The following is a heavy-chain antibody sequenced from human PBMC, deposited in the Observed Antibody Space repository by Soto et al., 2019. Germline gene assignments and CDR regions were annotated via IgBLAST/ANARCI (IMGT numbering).Heavy chain of an antibody. CDR1: GGSISSGGYY. V-gene: IGHV4-31*03. Sequence: QVQLQESGPGLVKPSQTLSLTCTVSGGSISSGGYYWSWIRQHPGKGLEWIGSIYYSGSTYYNPSLDGRGTISVGTSKTPCSLQLGPVTAADTAVYDCARAPGCGSGGSCDGPNFHCWLRGTLVTVSS. CDR2: IYYSGST. J-gene: IGHJ4*02. D-gene: IGHD2-15*01. CDR3: ARAPGCGSGGSCDGPNFHC.